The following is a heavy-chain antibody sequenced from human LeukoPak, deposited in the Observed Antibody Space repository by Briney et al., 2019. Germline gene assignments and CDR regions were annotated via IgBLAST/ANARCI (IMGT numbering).Heavy chain of an antibody. CDR3: ARVRIPMVRGVITAPYFDY. CDR1: GFTFGDYA. Sequence: GGSLRLSCTASGFTFGDYAMSWVRQAPGKGLEWVANIKQDGSEKYYVDSVKGRFAISRDNAKNSLYLQMDSLRAEDTAVFYCARVRIPMVRGVITAPYFDYWGQGTLVTVSS. D-gene: IGHD3-10*01. J-gene: IGHJ4*02. V-gene: IGHV3-7*01. CDR2: IKQDGSEK.